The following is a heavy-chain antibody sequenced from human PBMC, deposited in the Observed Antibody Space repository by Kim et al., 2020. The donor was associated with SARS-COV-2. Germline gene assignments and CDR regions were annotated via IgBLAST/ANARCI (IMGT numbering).Heavy chain of an antibody. D-gene: IGHD6-19*01. V-gene: IGHV3-30*18. CDR3: AKEEGSGYSSGWTYYYSGMDV. J-gene: IGHJ6*02. CDR2: ISYDGSKK. CDR1: GFTFSSYG. Sequence: GGSLRLSCAASGFTFSSYGMNWVRQAPGKGLEWVAVISYDGSKKYYADSVKGRFTISRDNSKNTLYLQMNSLRAEDTAVYYCAKEEGSGYSSGWTYYYSGMDVWGERTTVTDPS.